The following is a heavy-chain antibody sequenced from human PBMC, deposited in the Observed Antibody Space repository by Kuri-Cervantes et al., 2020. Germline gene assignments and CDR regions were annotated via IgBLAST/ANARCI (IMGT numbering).Heavy chain of an antibody. CDR3: ARASDSSSWYGKWYFDL. CDR1: GGSFSGYY. D-gene: IGHD6-13*01. J-gene: IGHJ2*01. V-gene: IGHV4-34*01. CDR2: INHSGST. Sequence: ESLKISCAVYGGSFSGYYWSWIRQPPGKGLEWIGEINHSGSTNYNPSLKSRVTISVDTSKNQFSLKLSSVTAADTAVYYCARASDSSSWYGKWYFDLWGRGTLVTVSS.